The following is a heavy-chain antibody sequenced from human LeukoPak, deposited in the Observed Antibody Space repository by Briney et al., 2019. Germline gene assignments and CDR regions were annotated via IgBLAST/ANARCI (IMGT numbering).Heavy chain of an antibody. J-gene: IGHJ4*02. CDR1: GFTFSSYE. D-gene: IGHD5-12*01. Sequence: GGSLRLSCAASGFTFSSYEMNWVRQAPGKGLEWVSYISTSGSTTYYADSVQGRFTISRDNAKNSLFLQVNSLRAEDTAVYYCARASRYFDCWGQGTLVTVSS. V-gene: IGHV3-48*03. CDR3: ARASRYFDC. CDR2: ISTSGSTT.